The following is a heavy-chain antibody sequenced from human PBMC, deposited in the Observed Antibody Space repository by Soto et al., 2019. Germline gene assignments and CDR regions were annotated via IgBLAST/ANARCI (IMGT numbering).Heavy chain of an antibody. CDR2: ISSTSTYI. D-gene: IGHD6-19*01. CDR1: GFTFSAYL. CDR3: ARGTAVAGTVGYYFDY. J-gene: IGHJ4*02. V-gene: IGHV3-21*01. Sequence: GGSLRLSCAASGFTFSAYLMTWVRQAPGKGLEWVSYISSTSTYIYYGDSVTGRFTLSRDNARKSLSLQMNSLRAEDSAVYFCARGTAVAGTVGYYFDYWGQGTLVTVSS.